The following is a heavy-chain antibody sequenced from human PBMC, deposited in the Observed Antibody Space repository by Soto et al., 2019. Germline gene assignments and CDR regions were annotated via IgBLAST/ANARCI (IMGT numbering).Heavy chain of an antibody. V-gene: IGHV3-7*01. J-gene: IGHJ6*03. CDR3: AREVGSDVVVVAAMGYYYYYMDV. CDR2: IKQDGSEK. CDR1: GFTFSSYW. Sequence: GGSLRLSCAASGFTFSSYWMSWVRQAPGKGLEWVANIKQDGSEKYYVDSVKGRFTISRDNAKNSLYLQMNSLRAEDTAVYYCAREVGSDVVVVAAMGYYYYYMDVWGKGTTVTVSS. D-gene: IGHD2-15*01.